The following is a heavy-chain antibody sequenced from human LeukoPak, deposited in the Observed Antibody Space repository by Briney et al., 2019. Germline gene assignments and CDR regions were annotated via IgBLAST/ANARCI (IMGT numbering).Heavy chain of an antibody. CDR2: ISGSGGST. Sequence: GGSLRLSCAASGFTFSSYAMSWVRQAPGKGLEWVSAISGSGGSTYYADSVKGRFTISRDNSKNTLYLQMNSLRAEDTAVYYCARDFGRFLEWLLDYWGQGTLVTVSS. CDR3: ARDFGRFLEWLLDY. J-gene: IGHJ4*02. V-gene: IGHV3-23*01. D-gene: IGHD3-3*01. CDR1: GFTFSSYA.